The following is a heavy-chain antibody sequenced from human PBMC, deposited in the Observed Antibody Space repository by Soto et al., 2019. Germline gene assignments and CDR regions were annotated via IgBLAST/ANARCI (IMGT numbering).Heavy chain of an antibody. CDR3: ARGVGSSGWYYYYYGMGV. Sequence: SETLSLTCTVSGVSVSSGSYYWSWIRQPPGKGLEWVGYIYYSGSTNYNPSLKSRVTISVDTSKNQFSLKLSSVTAADTAVYYCARGVGSSGWYYYYYGMGVWGQGTTVTVSS. J-gene: IGHJ6*02. CDR2: IYYSGST. D-gene: IGHD6-19*01. V-gene: IGHV4-61*01. CDR1: GVSVSSGSYY.